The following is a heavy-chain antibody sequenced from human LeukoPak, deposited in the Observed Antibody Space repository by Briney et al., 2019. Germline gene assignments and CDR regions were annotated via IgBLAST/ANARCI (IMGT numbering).Heavy chain of an antibody. CDR3: ARARYWGIIAS. J-gene: IGHJ5*02. CDR1: GGPFSGYY. V-gene: IGHV4-34*01. CDR2: INHSGST. D-gene: IGHD7-27*01. Sequence: SEPLSHTYAVYGGPFSGYYWSWIRQPPGKGLEWIGEINHSGSTNYNPSHKSRVPISLDTSKTQFSLRLSSVTAADPAVYYCARARYWGIIASWGKGTLLTVSS.